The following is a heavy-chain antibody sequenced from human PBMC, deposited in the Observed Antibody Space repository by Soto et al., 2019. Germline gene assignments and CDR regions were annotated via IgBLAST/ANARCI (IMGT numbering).Heavy chain of an antibody. CDR1: GFTFSSYS. Sequence: GGSLRLSCAASGFTFSSYSMNWVRQAPGKGLEWVSGISGSGISTYYTDSVKGRFTISRDNSRNTVFLQMNSLRDEDTAVYYCVKPPVSKASYYYYDLDVWGQGTTVTVSS. CDR2: ISGSGIST. J-gene: IGHJ6*02. V-gene: IGHV3-23*01. D-gene: IGHD4-4*01. CDR3: VKPPVSKASYYYYDLDV.